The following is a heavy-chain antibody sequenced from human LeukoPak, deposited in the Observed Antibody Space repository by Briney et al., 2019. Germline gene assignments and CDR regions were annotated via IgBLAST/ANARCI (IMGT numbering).Heavy chain of an antibody. Sequence: SETLSLTCTVSGGSISSYYWSWIRQPAGKGLEWIGRIYTSGSTNYNPSLKSRVTISVDTSKNQFSLKLSSVTAADTAVYYCARGYCSGGSCYSYYYYNYMDVWGKGTTVTVSS. CDR2: IYTSGST. V-gene: IGHV4-4*07. CDR3: ARGYCSGGSCYSYYYYNYMDV. CDR1: GGSISSYY. D-gene: IGHD2-15*01. J-gene: IGHJ6*03.